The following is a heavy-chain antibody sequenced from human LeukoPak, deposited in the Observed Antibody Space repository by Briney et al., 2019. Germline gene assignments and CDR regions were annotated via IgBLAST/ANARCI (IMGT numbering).Heavy chain of an antibody. CDR3: ARGRSGRPGIFDY. J-gene: IGHJ4*02. D-gene: IGHD3-3*01. Sequence: SETLSLTCAVSGGSISSGGYSWSWIRQPPGKGLEWIGYIYYSGSTNYNPSLKSRVTISVDTSKNQFSLKLSSVTAADTAVYYCARGRSGRPGIFDYWGQGTLVTVSS. CDR1: GGSISSGGYS. V-gene: IGHV4-61*08. CDR2: IYYSGST.